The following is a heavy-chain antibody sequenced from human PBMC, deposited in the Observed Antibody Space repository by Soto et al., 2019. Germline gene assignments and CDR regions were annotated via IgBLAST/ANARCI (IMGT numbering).Heavy chain of an antibody. CDR2: IIPVFGTV. CDR3: ARGPEIQLWLPHWFEP. J-gene: IGHJ5*02. Sequence: QVQLVQSGTEVKRAGSSVNISCKTSEGTFNKYAVNWVRQAPAQGLEWMGGIIPVFGTVDYAETFQDRIRITADESTITVYMELSSLRSDDTAVYYCARGPEIQLWLPHWFEPWGQGTLVTVSS. D-gene: IGHD5-18*01. V-gene: IGHV1-69*12. CDR1: EGTFNKYA.